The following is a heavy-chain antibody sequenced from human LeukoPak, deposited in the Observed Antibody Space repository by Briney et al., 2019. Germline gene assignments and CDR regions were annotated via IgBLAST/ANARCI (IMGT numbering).Heavy chain of an antibody. V-gene: IGHV3-74*01. D-gene: IGHD1-1*01. CDR2: IKSDGSST. CDR1: GFTFSSFW. J-gene: IGHJ4*02. Sequence: GGSLRLSCAASGFTFSSFWMHWVRQAPGKGLVWVSRIKSDGSSTSYADSVKGRFSISRDNAKNTVYLQMNSLRAEDTAVYYCARDQTAGGTSTDFDYWGQGTLVTVSS. CDR3: ARDQTAGGTSTDFDY.